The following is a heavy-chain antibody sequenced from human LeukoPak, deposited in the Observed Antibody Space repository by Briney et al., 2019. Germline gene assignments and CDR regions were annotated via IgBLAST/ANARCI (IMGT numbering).Heavy chain of an antibody. CDR2: IYHSGST. CDR3: ASELGYCSGGSCQPDYSDY. J-gene: IGHJ4*02. D-gene: IGHD2-15*01. CDR1: GYSISSGYY. Sequence: SETLSLTCVVSGYSISSGYYWGGIRQPPGKGLEWIGSIYHSGSTYYNPSLKSRVTISVDTSKNQFSLKLSSVTAADTAVYYCASELGYCSGGSCQPDYSDYWGQGTLVTVSS. V-gene: IGHV4-38-2*01.